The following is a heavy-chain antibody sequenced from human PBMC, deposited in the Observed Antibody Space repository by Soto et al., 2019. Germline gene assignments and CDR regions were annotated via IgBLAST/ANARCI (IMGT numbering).Heavy chain of an antibody. D-gene: IGHD2-21*02. J-gene: IGHJ4*02. V-gene: IGHV2-5*02. CDR1: GFSLSTSGVG. CDR2: IYWDDDN. CDR3: AHKATAKLTARVFDY. Sequence: QITLKESGPTLVKPTQTLTLTCTFSGFSLSTSGVGVGWIRQPPGKALEWLAVIYWDDDNRYSPSLRSRLTFTKDTSKNQVVRTMTNMDPEDTATYYCAHKATAKLTARVFDYWGQGLLVTVSS.